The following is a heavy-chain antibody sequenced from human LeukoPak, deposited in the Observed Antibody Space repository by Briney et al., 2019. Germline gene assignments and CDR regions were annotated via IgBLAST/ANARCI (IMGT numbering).Heavy chain of an antibody. CDR2: IYYSGST. D-gene: IGHD5-18*01. J-gene: IGHJ4*02. CDR3: ARGGGYSYGYYFDY. Sequence: ASETLSLTCTVSGGSISSGDYYWSWIRQPPGKGLGWIGYIYYSGSTYYNPSLKSRVTISVDTSKNQFSLKLSSVTAADTAVYYCARGGGYSYGYYFDYWGQGTLVTVSS. CDR1: GGSISSGDYY. V-gene: IGHV4-30-4*01.